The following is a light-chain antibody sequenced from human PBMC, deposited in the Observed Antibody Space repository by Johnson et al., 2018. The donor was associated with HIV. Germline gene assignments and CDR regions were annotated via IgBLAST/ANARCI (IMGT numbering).Light chain of an antibody. CDR2: DNY. Sequence: QSVLTQPPSVSAAPGQKVTISCSGSSSNIGNNSVSWYQQLPGTAPELLIYDNYNRPSGFPARSSGAQSGTSATLGSTGLQLAAEAAYYCRTWDRSLSSGPYVFGPGTKVTVL. CDR1: SSNIGNNS. J-gene: IGLJ1*01. CDR3: RTWDRSLSSGPYV. V-gene: IGLV1-51*01.